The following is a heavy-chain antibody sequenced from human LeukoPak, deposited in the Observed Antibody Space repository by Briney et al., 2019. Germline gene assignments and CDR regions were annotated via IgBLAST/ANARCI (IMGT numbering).Heavy chain of an antibody. CDR2: IRYDGGNK. J-gene: IGHJ6*03. CDR3: ARLPGSSSWYGSYYYYYYYMDV. V-gene: IGHV3-30*02. D-gene: IGHD6-13*01. CDR1: AFPFSSSA. Sequence: GGSLRLSCAASAFPFSSSAMHWVRQAPGKGLEWVAFIRYDGGNKYYADSVKGRFTISRDNSKNTLYLQMNSLRAEDTAVYYCARLPGSSSWYGSYYYYYYYMDVWGKGTTVTISS.